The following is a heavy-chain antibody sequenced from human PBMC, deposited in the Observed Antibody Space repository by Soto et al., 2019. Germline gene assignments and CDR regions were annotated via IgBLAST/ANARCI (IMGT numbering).Heavy chain of an antibody. Sequence: QVQLQESGPGLVKPSQTLSLTCTVSGGSISSGGYYWSWIRQHPGKGLEWIGYIYYSGSTYYNPSLKSRVTISVDTCKNQFSLKLSSVTAPDTAVYYCARGGRYCSSTSCYRPHDWFDPWGQGTLVTVSS. V-gene: IGHV4-31*03. CDR2: IYYSGST. J-gene: IGHJ5*02. D-gene: IGHD2-2*02. CDR3: ARGGRYCSSTSCYRPHDWFDP. CDR1: GGSISSGGYY.